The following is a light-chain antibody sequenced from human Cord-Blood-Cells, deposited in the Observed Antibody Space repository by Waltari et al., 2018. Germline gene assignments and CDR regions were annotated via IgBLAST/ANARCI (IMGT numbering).Light chain of an antibody. Sequence: DIQMTQSPSSLSASVGDRVTMTCRARQGISNYLAWYQQKPGKVPKLLIYAASTLQSGVPSRFSGSGSGTDFTLTISRLQPEDGATYYCQKYNSAPLNFGGGTKVEIK. CDR2: AAS. V-gene: IGKV1-27*01. J-gene: IGKJ4*01. CDR3: QKYNSAPLN. CDR1: QGISNY.